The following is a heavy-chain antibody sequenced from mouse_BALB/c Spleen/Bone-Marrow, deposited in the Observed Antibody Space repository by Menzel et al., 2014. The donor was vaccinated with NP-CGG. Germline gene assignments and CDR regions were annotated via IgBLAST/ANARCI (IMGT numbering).Heavy chain of an antibody. CDR2: INNGGTYT. CDR3: ALNWDSAY. Sequence: EVQVVEPGGDLVKPGGSLKLSCAASGFTFSSYGMSWVRQTPDKRLEWVATINNGGTYTYYPDSVKGRFTISRDNAKNTLYLQMSSLKSEDTAMYYCALNWDSAYWGQGTLVTVSA. CDR1: GFTFSSYG. J-gene: IGHJ3*01. D-gene: IGHD4-1*02. V-gene: IGHV5-6*01.